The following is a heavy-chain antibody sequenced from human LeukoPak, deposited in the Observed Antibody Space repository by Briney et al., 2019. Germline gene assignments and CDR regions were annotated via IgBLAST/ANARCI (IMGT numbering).Heavy chain of an antibody. CDR2: IYTSGST. D-gene: IGHD6-6*01. CDR3: ARTTYSSWNWFDP. CDR1: GGSISSYY. V-gene: IGHV4-4*07. J-gene: IGHJ5*02. Sequence: PSETLSLTCTVSGGSISSYYWSWIRQPAGKGLGWIGRIYTSGSTNYNPSLKRRVTMSVDTSKNQFSLKLSSVTAADTAVYYCARTTYSSWNWFDPWGQGTLVTVSS.